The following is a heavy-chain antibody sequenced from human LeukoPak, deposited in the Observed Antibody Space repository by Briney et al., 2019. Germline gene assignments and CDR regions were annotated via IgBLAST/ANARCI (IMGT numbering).Heavy chain of an antibody. CDR3: ARSSSGWYGY. V-gene: IGHV3-21*01. J-gene: IGHJ4*02. Sequence: GGSLRLSCAASGFTFSSYGMHWVRQAPGKGLEWVSSISSSSSYIYYADSVKGRFTISRDNAKNSLYLQMNSLRAEDTAVYYCARSSSGWYGYWGQGTLVTVSS. D-gene: IGHD6-19*01. CDR2: ISSSSSYI. CDR1: GFTFSSYG.